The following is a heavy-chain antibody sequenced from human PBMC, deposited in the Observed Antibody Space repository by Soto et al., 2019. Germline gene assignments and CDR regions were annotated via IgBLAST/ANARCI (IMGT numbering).Heavy chain of an antibody. CDR3: ARGQRALITYGPFDP. Sequence: GGSLRLSCAASGFTLSNYAMGWVRQAPGKGLEWVSTFSGTGGYTYYTDSVKCRFTISRDESKNTLFLHMNSLRAADTAVYYCARGQRALITYGPFDPWGQGTLVTVSS. D-gene: IGHD4-17*01. V-gene: IGHV3-23*01. CDR1: GFTLSNYA. CDR2: FSGTGGYT. J-gene: IGHJ5*02.